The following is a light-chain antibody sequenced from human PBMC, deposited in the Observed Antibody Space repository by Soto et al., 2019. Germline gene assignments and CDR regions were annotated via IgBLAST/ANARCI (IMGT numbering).Light chain of an antibody. CDR1: SSDVGAYNY. CDR2: EVS. J-gene: IGLJ1*01. Sequence: QSALTQPPSASGSPGQSVTISCTGTSSDVGAYNYVFWYQQLPGKAPKLIIYEVSKRPSGVPDRFSGSKSGNTASLTVSGLQAEDEADYYCTSYAGTYSFFYVFGTGTKVTVL. V-gene: IGLV2-8*01. CDR3: TSYAGTYSFFYV.